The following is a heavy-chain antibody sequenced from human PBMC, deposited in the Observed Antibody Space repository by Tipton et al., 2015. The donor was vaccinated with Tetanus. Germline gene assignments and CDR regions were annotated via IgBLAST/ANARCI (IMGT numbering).Heavy chain of an antibody. CDR2: IYYSGRT. D-gene: IGHD5-18*01. Sequence: TLSLTCTVSGGSISSGDYYWSWIRQPPGKVLEWIGYIYYSGRTYYNPSLKSRATISVDTSKNHFSLKLSSVTAAATAVYYCARDHAVGGIQPWFGGRREVYFDYWGQGTLVTVSA. V-gene: IGHV4-30-4*01. CDR3: ARDHAVGGIQPWFGGRREVYFDY. CDR1: GGSISSGDYY. J-gene: IGHJ4*02.